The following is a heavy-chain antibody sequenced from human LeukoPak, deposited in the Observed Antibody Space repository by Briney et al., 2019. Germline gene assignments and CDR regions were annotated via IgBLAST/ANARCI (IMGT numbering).Heavy chain of an antibody. CDR2: ISWNSGSI. D-gene: IGHD3-9*01. CDR1: GFTFDDYA. J-gene: IGHJ4*02. CDR3: AKETGPGDYFDY. V-gene: IGHV3-9*01. Sequence: PGGSLRLSCAASGFTFDDYAMHWVRQAPGNGLEWVSGISWNSGSIGYADSVKGRFTISRDNAKNSLYLQMNSLRAEDTALYYCAKETGPGDYFDYWGQGTLVTVSS.